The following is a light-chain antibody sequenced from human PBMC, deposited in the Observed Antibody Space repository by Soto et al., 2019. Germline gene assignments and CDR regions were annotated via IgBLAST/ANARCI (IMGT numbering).Light chain of an antibody. V-gene: IGLV1-40*01. CDR2: GNS. CDR1: SSNIGTGYD. J-gene: IGLJ1*01. Sequence: QSVLTQPPSASGSPGQSVTISCTGSSSNIGTGYDVHWYQQLPGTAPKLLIYGNSNRPSGVPDRFSGSKSGTSASLAITGLQAEDEADYYCQSFDSSRFYVFGTGTKVTVL. CDR3: QSFDSSRFYV.